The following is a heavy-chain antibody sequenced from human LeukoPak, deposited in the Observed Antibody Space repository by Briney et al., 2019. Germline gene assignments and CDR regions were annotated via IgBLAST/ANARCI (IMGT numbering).Heavy chain of an antibody. CDR3: AKSPLHTGTTRVWFDP. CDR1: QFTFSIYA. CDR2: ISGSGSST. J-gene: IGHJ5*02. D-gene: IGHD1-1*01. V-gene: IGHV3-23*01. Sequence: GGSLRLSCTASQFTFSIYAMSWVRQAPGKGLEWVSDISGSGSSTYYADSVKGRFTISRDNSNNTVYLQMKSLRAEDTALYYCAKSPLHTGTTRVWFDPWGQGTLVTVSS.